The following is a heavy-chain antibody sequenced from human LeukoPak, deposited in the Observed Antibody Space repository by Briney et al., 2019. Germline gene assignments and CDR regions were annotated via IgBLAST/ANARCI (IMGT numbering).Heavy chain of an antibody. CDR3: ARYVRQLGYNY. CDR2: INHSGST. J-gene: IGHJ4*02. CDR1: GGSFSGYY. V-gene: IGHV4-34*01. D-gene: IGHD6-6*01. Sequence: LETLSLTCAVYGGSFSGYYWSWIRQPPGKGLEWIGEINHSGSTNYNPSLKSRVTISVDTSKNQFSLKLSSVTAADTAVYYCARYVRQLGYNYWGQGTLVTISS.